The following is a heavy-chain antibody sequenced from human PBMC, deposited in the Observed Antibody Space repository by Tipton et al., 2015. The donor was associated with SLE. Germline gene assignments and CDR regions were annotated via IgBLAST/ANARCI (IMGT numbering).Heavy chain of an antibody. CDR3: ARDLLYSAYGGGYGMDV. J-gene: IGHJ6*02. D-gene: IGHD5-12*01. CDR2: ISYDGSNK. V-gene: IGHV3-30*04. CDR1: GFTFMTYA. Sequence: SLRLSCAASGFTFMTYAMHWVRQAPGKGLEWVAVISYDGSNKYYADSVKGRFTISRDNSKNTLYLQMNSLRAEDTAVYYCARDLLYSAYGGGYGMDVWDQGP.